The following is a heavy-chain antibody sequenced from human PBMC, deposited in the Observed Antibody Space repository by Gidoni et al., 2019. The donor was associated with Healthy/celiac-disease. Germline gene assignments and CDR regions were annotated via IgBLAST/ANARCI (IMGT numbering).Heavy chain of an antibody. CDR1: GFSLSTSGVG. Sequence: QITLKESGPTLVKPTQTLTLTCTFSGFSLSTSGVGVGWIRQPPGKALEWLALIYWDDDKRYSPSLKSRLTITKDTSKNQVVLTMTNMDPVDTATYYCARSLGEWLLYNDYFDYWGQGTLVTVSS. D-gene: IGHD3-3*01. CDR2: IYWDDDK. V-gene: IGHV2-5*02. CDR3: ARSLGEWLLYNDYFDY. J-gene: IGHJ4*02.